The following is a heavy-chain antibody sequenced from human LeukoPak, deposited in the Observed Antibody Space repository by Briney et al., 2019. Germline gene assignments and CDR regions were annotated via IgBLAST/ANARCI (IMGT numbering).Heavy chain of an antibody. Sequence: GGSLRLSCAASGFTVITNDMTWVRQAPGKGLEWVSVLYSDGNTKYADSVQGRFNISRDNSKNTLYLEMNSLSPDDTAVYYCARGVEPLAADTLAYWGQGTLFTVSS. CDR3: ARGVEPLAADTLAY. CDR1: GFTVITND. V-gene: IGHV3-53*01. D-gene: IGHD1-14*01. CDR2: LYSDGNT. J-gene: IGHJ4*02.